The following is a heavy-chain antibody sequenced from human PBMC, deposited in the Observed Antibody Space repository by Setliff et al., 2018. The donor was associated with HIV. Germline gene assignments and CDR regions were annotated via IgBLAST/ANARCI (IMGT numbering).Heavy chain of an antibody. CDR1: GDSINNSTYY. Sequence: ASETLSLTCAVSGDSINNSTYYWGWIRQPPGKGLEWIGGFYYSGTSYYNPSLRSRLTISVDTSKNQFSLKLNSVPAADTAMYYCAKGENEQWLVVGLFDYWGQGTLVTVSS. CDR2: FYYSGTS. D-gene: IGHD6-19*01. J-gene: IGHJ4*02. CDR3: AKGENEQWLVVGLFDY. V-gene: IGHV4-39*07.